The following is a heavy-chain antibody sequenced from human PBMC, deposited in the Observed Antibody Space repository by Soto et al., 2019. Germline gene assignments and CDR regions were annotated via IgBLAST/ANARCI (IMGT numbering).Heavy chain of an antibody. CDR3: IQSRCGGDCLQSYASYYNYGMDV. CDR2: IYWDDDK. J-gene: IGHJ6*02. Sequence: QITLKESGPTLVQPTQTLTLTCTFSAFSLSTGGVGVGWIRQPPGKALEWLALIYWDDDKPNSPSLRSRHTTTKDSSKNQVVLTMTNVAPVDTATYYCIQSRCGGDCLQSYASYYNYGMDVWGQGTTVTDSS. D-gene: IGHD2-21*02. CDR1: AFSLSTGGVG. V-gene: IGHV2-5*02.